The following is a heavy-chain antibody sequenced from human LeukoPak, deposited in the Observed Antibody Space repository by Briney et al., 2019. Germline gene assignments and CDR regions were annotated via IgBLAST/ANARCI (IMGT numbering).Heavy chain of an antibody. Sequence: AETLSLTCSVSGGSIGNYYWTWIRHPPGKGLEWIGYVHYTGSTYSNPSLESRVTISVDTSKKQFSLKVTSVTAADTAVYYCARVSIGEAARVSWYFDLWGRGTLVTVSS. V-gene: IGHV4-59*12. CDR1: GGSIGNYY. CDR2: VHYTGST. CDR3: ARVSIGEAARVSWYFDL. J-gene: IGHJ2*01. D-gene: IGHD3-10*01.